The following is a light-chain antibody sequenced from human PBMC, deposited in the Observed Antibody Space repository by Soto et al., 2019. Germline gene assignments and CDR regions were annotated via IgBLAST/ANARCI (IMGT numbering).Light chain of an antibody. J-gene: IGLJ1*01. Sequence: QSALTQPASVSGSPGQSIAISCTGTSSDVGGYNYVSWYQHHPGKAPTFMIYDVSNRPSGVSDRFSGSKSGNTASLTISGLQADDEADYYCSSYTSSSTYVFGTGTKVTVL. CDR2: DVS. CDR3: SSYTSSSTYV. V-gene: IGLV2-14*03. CDR1: SSDVGGYNY.